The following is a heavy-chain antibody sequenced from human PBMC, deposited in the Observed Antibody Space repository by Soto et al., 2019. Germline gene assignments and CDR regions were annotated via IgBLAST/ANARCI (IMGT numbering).Heavy chain of an antibody. J-gene: IGHJ6*02. D-gene: IGHD3-10*01. Sequence: ASVKVSCKASGYTFTSYAMHWVRQAPGQGLEWMGWISAYNGNTNYAQKLQGRVTMTEDTSTDTAYMELSSLRSEDTAVYYCAIPNYYGSGSPYGMDVWGQGTTVTVSS. CDR2: ISAYNGNT. CDR3: AIPNYYGSGSPYGMDV. V-gene: IGHV1-3*01. CDR1: GYTFTSYA.